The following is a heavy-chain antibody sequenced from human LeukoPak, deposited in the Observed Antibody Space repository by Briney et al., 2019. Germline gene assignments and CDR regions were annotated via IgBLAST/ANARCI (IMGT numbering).Heavy chain of an antibody. CDR2: IQYDGSNK. Sequence: PGGSLRLSCVASGFTFGSKDMHWVRQAPGKGLEWVAFIQYDGSNKYEDSVRGRFTISRDNSKNTLYLQIHSLRSEDTAVYYCAKRNRYYMDVWGKGTTVTIS. CDR3: AKRNRYYMDV. CDR1: GFTFGSKD. V-gene: IGHV3-30*02. J-gene: IGHJ6*03.